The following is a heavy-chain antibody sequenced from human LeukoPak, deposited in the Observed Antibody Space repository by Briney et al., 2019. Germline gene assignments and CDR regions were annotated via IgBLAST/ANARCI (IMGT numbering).Heavy chain of an antibody. J-gene: IGHJ6*02. CDR1: GYTFSSSG. CDR3: ARTRSAAARPMAYYYYGMDV. CDR2: ISAYNGNT. D-gene: IGHD6-6*01. V-gene: IGHV1-18*01. Sequence: EASVKVSCKASGYTFSSSGISWVRQAPGQGLEWVGWISAYNGNTDYAQKFQGRVTMTTDRPTSTGYMELRSLRSDDTAVYYCARTRSAAARPMAYYYYGMDVWGQGTTVTVSS.